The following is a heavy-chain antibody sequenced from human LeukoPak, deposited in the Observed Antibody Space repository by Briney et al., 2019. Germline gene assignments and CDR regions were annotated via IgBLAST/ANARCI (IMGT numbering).Heavy chain of an antibody. Sequence: GGSLRLSCAASGFTFSSYWMHWVRQAPGKGLVWVSRINTDGSSTSYADSVKGRFTISRDNAKNTLYLQMNSLRAEDTAVYYCANQLGYCSSTSCFLFDYWGQGTLATVSS. V-gene: IGHV3-74*01. CDR2: INTDGSST. D-gene: IGHD2-2*01. CDR3: ANQLGYCSSTSCFLFDY. CDR1: GFTFSSYW. J-gene: IGHJ4*02.